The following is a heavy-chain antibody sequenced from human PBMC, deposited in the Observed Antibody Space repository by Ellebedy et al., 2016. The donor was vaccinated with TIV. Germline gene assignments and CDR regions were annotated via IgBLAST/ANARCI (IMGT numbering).Heavy chain of an antibody. CDR3: ARGALVGATMPFDF. V-gene: IGHV3-21*01. J-gene: IGHJ4*02. CDR1: GFTFSIYS. Sequence: GGSLRLXCAASGFTFSIYSMNWVRQAPGKGLEWVSAISRSSDYIYYADSVKGRFTISRDNDKNSLYLQMNSLRAEDTAVYYCARGALVGATMPFDFWGQGTLVTVSS. D-gene: IGHD1-26*01. CDR2: ISRSSDYI.